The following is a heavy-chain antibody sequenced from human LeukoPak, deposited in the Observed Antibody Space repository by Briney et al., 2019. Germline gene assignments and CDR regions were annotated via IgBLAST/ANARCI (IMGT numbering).Heavy chain of an antibody. CDR3: AKTMGAIDHDY. Sequence: GGSLRLSCAASGFTFSDFAMSWVRQAPGEGLEWVSTISGNGGRTYYADSVKGRFTISRDNSKNTLYLQMKSLRAEDTAVYYCAKTMGAIDHDYWGQGTLVTVSS. D-gene: IGHD1-26*01. J-gene: IGHJ4*02. CDR2: ISGNGGRT. CDR1: GFTFSDFA. V-gene: IGHV3-23*01.